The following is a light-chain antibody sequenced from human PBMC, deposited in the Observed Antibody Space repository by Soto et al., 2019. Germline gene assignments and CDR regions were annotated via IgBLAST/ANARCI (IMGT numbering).Light chain of an antibody. CDR3: QQYSNYPYT. V-gene: IGKV1-5*03. CDR1: QSVSNW. Sequence: DLQMTQSPSTLSASIGDRVTITCRASQSVSNWLAWYQQKPGKAPKLLIYKASSLESGVPSTFRGSESGTEFTLTISSLRPDDFATYFCQQYSNYPYTFGQGTNLEIK. CDR2: KAS. J-gene: IGKJ2*01.